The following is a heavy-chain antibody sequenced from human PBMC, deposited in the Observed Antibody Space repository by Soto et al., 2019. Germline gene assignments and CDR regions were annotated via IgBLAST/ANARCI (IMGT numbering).Heavy chain of an antibody. V-gene: IGHV3-21*01. CDR1: GFTFSSYS. Sequence: SGGGLVKPGGSLRLSCAASGFTFSSYSMNWVRQAPGKGLEWVSSISSSSSYIYYADSVKGRFTISRDNAKNSLYLQMNSLRAEDTAVYYCARIQGYCSGGSCYRFDPWGQGTLVTVSS. CDR3: ARIQGYCSGGSCYRFDP. J-gene: IGHJ5*02. CDR2: ISSSSSYI. D-gene: IGHD2-15*01.